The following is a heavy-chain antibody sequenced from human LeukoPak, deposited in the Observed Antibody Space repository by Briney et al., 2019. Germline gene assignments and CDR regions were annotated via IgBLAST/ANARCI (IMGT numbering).Heavy chain of an antibody. D-gene: IGHD3-9*01. J-gene: IGHJ5*02. V-gene: IGHV1-69*05. Sequence: SVKVSCKASGGTFSSYAISWVRQAPGQGLEWMGGIIPIFGTANYAQKFQGRVTITTDESTSTAYMELSSLRSEDTAVYYCATFLRYFERWFDPWGQGTLVTVSS. CDR1: GGTFSSYA. CDR2: IIPIFGTA. CDR3: ATFLRYFERWFDP.